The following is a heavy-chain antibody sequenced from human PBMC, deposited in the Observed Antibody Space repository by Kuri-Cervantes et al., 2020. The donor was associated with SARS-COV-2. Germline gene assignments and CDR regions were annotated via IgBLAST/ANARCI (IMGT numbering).Heavy chain of an antibody. Sequence: GSLRLSCTVSGGPISSYYWSWIRQPPGKGLEWIGYIYYSGSTNYNPSLKSRVTISVDTSKNQFSLKLSSVTAADTAVYYCARHHGYCSGGSCYSRGRRYDWYFDLWGRGTRVTVSS. J-gene: IGHJ2*01. CDR1: GGPISSYY. D-gene: IGHD2-15*01. CDR3: ARHHGYCSGGSCYSRGRRYDWYFDL. CDR2: IYYSGST. V-gene: IGHV4-59*08.